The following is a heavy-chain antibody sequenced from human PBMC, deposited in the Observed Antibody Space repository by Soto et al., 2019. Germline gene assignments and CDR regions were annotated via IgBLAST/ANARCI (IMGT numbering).Heavy chain of an antibody. CDR2: ISGSGGST. J-gene: IGHJ4*02. CDR1: GFTFSSYA. Sequence: GGSLRLSCAASGFTFSSYAMSWVRQAPGKGLEWVSAISGSGGSTYYADSVKGRFTISRDNSKNTLYLQMNSLRAEDTAVYYCARAVSVDIVATQFWGQGTLVTVSS. CDR3: ARAVSVDIVATQF. D-gene: IGHD5-12*01. V-gene: IGHV3-23*01.